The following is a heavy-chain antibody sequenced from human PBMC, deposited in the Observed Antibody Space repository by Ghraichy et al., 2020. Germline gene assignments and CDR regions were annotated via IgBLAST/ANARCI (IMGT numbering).Heavy chain of an antibody. CDR3: ARVGRVVVAAPCLDY. D-gene: IGHD2-15*01. CDR2: IKQDGSEK. CDR1: GFTFSSYW. Sequence: GGSLRLSCAASGFTFSSYWMSWVRQAPGKGLEWVANIKQDGSEKYYVDSVKGRFTISRDNAKNSLYLQMNSLRAEDTAVYYCARVGRVVVAAPCLDYWGQGTLVTVSS. V-gene: IGHV3-7*03. J-gene: IGHJ4*02.